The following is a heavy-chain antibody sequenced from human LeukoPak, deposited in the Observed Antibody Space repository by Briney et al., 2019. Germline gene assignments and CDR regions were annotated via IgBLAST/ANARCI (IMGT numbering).Heavy chain of an antibody. D-gene: IGHD3-10*01. CDR2: IYTSGST. CDR3: AGGRYYYGSGSTNRFDP. V-gene: IGHV4-61*02. CDR1: GGSISSGSYY. J-gene: IGHJ5*02. Sequence: SQTLSLTCTVSGGSISSGSYYWSWIRQPAGKGLEWIGRIYTSGSTNYNPSLKSRVTISVDTSKNQFSLKLSPVTAADTAVYYCAGGRYYYGSGSTNRFDPWGQGTLVTVSS.